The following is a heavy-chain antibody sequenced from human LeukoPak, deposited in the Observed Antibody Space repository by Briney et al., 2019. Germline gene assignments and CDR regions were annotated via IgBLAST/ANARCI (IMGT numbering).Heavy chain of an antibody. CDR2: IGTAGDT. D-gene: IGHD2-21*01. CDR1: GFTFSSYD. J-gene: IGHJ4*02. V-gene: IGHV3-13*01. CDR3: AKAPRAPYCGGDCTPYYFDY. Sequence: GGSLRLSCAASGFTFSSYDMHWVRQATGKGLEWVSAIGTAGDTYYPGSVKGRFTISRDNSKNTLYLQMNSLRAEDTAVYYCAKAPRAPYCGGDCTPYYFDYWGQGTLVTVSS.